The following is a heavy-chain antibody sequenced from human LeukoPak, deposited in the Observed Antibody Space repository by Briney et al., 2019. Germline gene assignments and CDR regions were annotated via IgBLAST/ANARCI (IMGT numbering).Heavy chain of an antibody. J-gene: IGHJ4*02. CDR1: GGSISSYY. CDR3: ATQHYYDSSGYYFEY. CDR2: IYYSGST. D-gene: IGHD3-22*01. V-gene: IGHV4-59*01. Sequence: SETLSLTCTVSGGSISSYYWSWIRQPPGKGLEWIGYIYYSGSTNYNPSLKSRVTISVDTSKNQFSLKLSSVTAADTAVYYCATQHYYDSSGYYFEYWGQGTLVTVSS.